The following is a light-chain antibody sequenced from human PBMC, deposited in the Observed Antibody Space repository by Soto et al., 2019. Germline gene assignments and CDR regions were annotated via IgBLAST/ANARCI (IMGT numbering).Light chain of an antibody. V-gene: IGKV1-39*01. Sequence: DIQMTQSPSSLSASVGDRVTITCRASQTITSYLNWYHQKPGKAPKLLIYGASKLQSGVPSRFSGSGSGTNFTLTISSLQPEYFATYYCQQSHSPPPTFGQGTKVQVK. CDR3: QQSHSPPPT. CDR2: GAS. J-gene: IGKJ1*01. CDR1: QTITSY.